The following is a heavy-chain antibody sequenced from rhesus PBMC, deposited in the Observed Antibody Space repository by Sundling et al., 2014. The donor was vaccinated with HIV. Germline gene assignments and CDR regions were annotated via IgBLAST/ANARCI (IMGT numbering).Heavy chain of an antibody. CDR3: ARDPYYFGDTYYQVSLFDS. J-gene: IGHJ4*01. CDR2: INGNSGIT. Sequence: QVQLQESGPGLVKPSETLSLTCSVSGGSISGYYWSWIRQAPGKGLEWIGEINGNSGITKYNPSLKSRVTISRDTSKNQFSLKLTSVTAADTAVYYCARDPYYFGDTYYQVSLFDSWGQGVLVTVSS. D-gene: IGHD3-16*01. V-gene: IGHV4-165*01. CDR1: GGSISGYY.